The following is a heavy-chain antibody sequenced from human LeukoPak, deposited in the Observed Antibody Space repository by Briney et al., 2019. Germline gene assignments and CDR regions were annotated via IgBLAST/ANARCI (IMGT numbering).Heavy chain of an antibody. CDR1: GFTSSSYA. CDR3: AKDYSQWLALDY. V-gene: IGHV3-23*01. J-gene: IGHJ4*02. CDR2: ISGSGGST. D-gene: IGHD6-19*01. Sequence: GGSLRLSCAAPGFTSSSYAMSWVRQAPGKGLEWVSAISGSGGSTYYADSVKGRFTISRDNSKNTLYLQMNSLRAEDTAVYYCAKDYSQWLALDYWGQGTLVTVSS.